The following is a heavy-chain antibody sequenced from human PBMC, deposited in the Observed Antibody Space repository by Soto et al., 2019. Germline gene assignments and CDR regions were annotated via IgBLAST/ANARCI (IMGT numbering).Heavy chain of an antibody. V-gene: IGHV1-2*02. CDR3: AKEGVFAAPPPYNWFDP. Sequence: ASVKVSCKASGYTFTGYYLHWVRQAPGQGLEWMGWINPKNGGTKYGQKFQGRVTMTRDTSISTAYMELSRLKSDDTAVYYCAKEGVFAAPPPYNWFDPWGQGVLVTAPQ. D-gene: IGHD2-15*01. CDR2: INPKNGGT. J-gene: IGHJ5*02. CDR1: GYTFTGYY.